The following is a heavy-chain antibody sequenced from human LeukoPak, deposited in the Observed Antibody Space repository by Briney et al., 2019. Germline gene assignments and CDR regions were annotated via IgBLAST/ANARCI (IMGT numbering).Heavy chain of an antibody. D-gene: IGHD6-13*01. Sequence: GGSLRLSCAASGFTVGTNSMSWARQSPGRGLVWVSVIYSGGSTYYADSVNGRFTISRDNSRNSLSLQMNSLRAEDTAFYYCAKEAGRRTWPIDFWGQGTLVVVSS. CDR3: AKEAGRRTWPIDF. CDR1: GFTVGTNS. V-gene: IGHV3-53*01. CDR2: IYSGGST. J-gene: IGHJ4*02.